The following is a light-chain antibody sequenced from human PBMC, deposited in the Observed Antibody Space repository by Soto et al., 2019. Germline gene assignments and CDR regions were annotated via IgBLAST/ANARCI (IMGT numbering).Light chain of an antibody. Sequence: QSALTQPRSVSGSHGPSVTISCTGTSSDVGGYNYVSWYQQHPGKAPKLMIYDVSKRPSGVPDRFSGSKSGNTASLTISGLQAEDEADYYCCSYAGSYTFVVFGGGTQLTVL. V-gene: IGLV2-11*01. CDR2: DVS. CDR3: CSYAGSYTFVV. CDR1: SSDVGGYNY. J-gene: IGLJ2*01.